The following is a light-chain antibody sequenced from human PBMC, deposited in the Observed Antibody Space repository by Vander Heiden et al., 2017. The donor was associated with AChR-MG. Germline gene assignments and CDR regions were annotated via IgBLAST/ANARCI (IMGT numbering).Light chain of an antibody. Sequence: SYELTQPPSVSVTPGQTASITCSGDNLGDKYACWYQQKPGQSPVVVIYQDNKRPSGIPERFAGSNSGNTATLTISGAQALDEADYYCQAWDSSTAVFGGGTKLTVL. CDR2: QDN. CDR1: NLGDKY. V-gene: IGLV3-1*01. J-gene: IGLJ2*01. CDR3: QAWDSSTAV.